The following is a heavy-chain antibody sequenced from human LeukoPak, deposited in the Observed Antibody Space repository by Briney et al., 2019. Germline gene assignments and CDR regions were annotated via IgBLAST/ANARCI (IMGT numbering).Heavy chain of an antibody. V-gene: IGHV1-69*05. CDR3: ARDLGWRDSSGPSDY. CDR2: IIPIFGTA. D-gene: IGHD3-22*01. J-gene: IGHJ4*02. Sequence: ASVKVSCKASGGTFSSYAISWVRQAPGQGLEWMGGIIPIFGTANYAQKLQGRVTMTTDTSTSTAYMELRSLRSDDTAVYYCARDLGWRDSSGPSDYWGQGTLVTVSS. CDR1: GGTFSSYA.